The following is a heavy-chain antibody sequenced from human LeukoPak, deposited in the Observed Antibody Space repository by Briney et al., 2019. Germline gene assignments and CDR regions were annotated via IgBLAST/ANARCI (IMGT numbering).Heavy chain of an antibody. CDR3: ARDYVGFVVIPVHFDY. Sequence: PGGSLTLSCTASGFTFSSYANHWVRQAPGKGLEWVAVISYDGSNKNYAHSVKGRFTISRDNSKNKLYLQMNSLRAEDTAVYYCARDYVGFVVIPVHFDYWGQGTMVTDCS. CDR1: GFTFSSYA. CDR2: ISYDGSNK. D-gene: IGHD3-22*01. V-gene: IGHV3-30*04. J-gene: IGHJ4*02.